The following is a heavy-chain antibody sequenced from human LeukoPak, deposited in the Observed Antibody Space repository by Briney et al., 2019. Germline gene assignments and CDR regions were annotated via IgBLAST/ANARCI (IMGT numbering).Heavy chain of an antibody. J-gene: IGHJ4*02. CDR1: GFTVSSNY. CDR2: IYSGGST. CDR3: ARGGFWSGYYRRNFDC. V-gene: IGHV3-66*02. D-gene: IGHD3-3*01. Sequence: GGSLRLSCAASGFTVSSNYMSWVRQAPGKGLEWVSVIYSGGSTYYADSVKGRFTISRDNSKNTLYLQMNSLRAEDTAVYYCARGGFWSGYYRRNFDCWGQGTPVTVSS.